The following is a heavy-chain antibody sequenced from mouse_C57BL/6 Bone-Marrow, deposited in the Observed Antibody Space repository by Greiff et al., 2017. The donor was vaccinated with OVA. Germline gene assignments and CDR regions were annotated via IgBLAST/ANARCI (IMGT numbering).Heavy chain of an antibody. J-gene: IGHJ1*03. CDR2: ILPGSGST. D-gene: IGHD2-12*01. CDR3: ARHYYRYFDV. Sequence: QVQLQQSGAELMKPGASVKLSCKATGYTFTCYWIEWVKQRPGHGLEWIGEILPGSGSTNYNAKFQGKATFTADTSSNTAYMQLSSLTTEDSAIYYCARHYYRYFDVWGTGTTVTVSS. CDR1: GYTFTCYW. V-gene: IGHV1-9*01.